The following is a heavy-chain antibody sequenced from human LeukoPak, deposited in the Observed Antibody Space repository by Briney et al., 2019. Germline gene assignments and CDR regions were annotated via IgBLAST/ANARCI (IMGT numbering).Heavy chain of an antibody. CDR1: EFTFSRFW. V-gene: IGHV3-7*01. Sequence: PGGSLRLSCAASEFTFSRFWMSWVRQAPGKGLEWVANINQDGGERNYVDSVKGRFTISRDNPKNTLYLQMDSLRVEDPAVYYCARGIEMVTILYYWGQGTLVTVSS. J-gene: IGHJ4*02. D-gene: IGHD5-24*01. CDR2: INQDGGER. CDR3: ARGIEMVTILYY.